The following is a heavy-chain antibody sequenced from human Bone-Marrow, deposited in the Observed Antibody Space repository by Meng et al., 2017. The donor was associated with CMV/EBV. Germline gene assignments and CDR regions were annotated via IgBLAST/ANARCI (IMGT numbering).Heavy chain of an antibody. Sequence: ASVKVSCKASGYTFTSYDVNWVRQATGQGLEWMGWMNPNSGNTGYAQKFQGRVTITRNTSMSTAYMELSSLRSEDTAVYYCARAAKYSSSWYLRTALNHYYGMDVWGQGTTVTVSS. CDR1: GYTFTSYD. CDR3: ARAAKYSSSWYLRTALNHYYGMDV. CDR2: MNPNSGNT. J-gene: IGHJ6*02. D-gene: IGHD6-13*01. V-gene: IGHV1-8*03.